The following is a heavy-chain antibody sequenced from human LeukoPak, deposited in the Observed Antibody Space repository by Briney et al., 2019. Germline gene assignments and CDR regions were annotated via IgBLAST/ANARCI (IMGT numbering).Heavy chain of an antibody. V-gene: IGHV3-74*01. CDR2: INSDGSST. D-gene: IGHD6-6*01. CDR3: GRSSCSSSGGAPDC. J-gene: IGHJ4*02. Sequence: GGSLRLSCAASGFTFSSYWMHWVRQAPGKGLVWVSRINSDGSSTNYAGSVKGRFTISRDNAKNTLYLQMNSLRAEDTAVYYCGRSSCSSSGGAPDCWGLGTLVTVSS. CDR1: GFTFSSYW.